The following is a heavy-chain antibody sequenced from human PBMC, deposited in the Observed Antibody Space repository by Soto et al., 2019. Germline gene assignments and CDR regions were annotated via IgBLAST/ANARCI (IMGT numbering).Heavy chain of an antibody. CDR1: GYTFCSYA. Sequence: ASVKVSCKASGYTFCSYAMHWVRQPPGQRLEWMGWINAGYGNTKSSQKFQDRVTISRDTSASTAYMELTSLRSEDTAVYYCARETGDGSFDFWGQGTLVTVSS. V-gene: IGHV1-3*01. D-gene: IGHD7-27*01. CDR3: ARETGDGSFDF. J-gene: IGHJ4*02. CDR2: INAGYGNT.